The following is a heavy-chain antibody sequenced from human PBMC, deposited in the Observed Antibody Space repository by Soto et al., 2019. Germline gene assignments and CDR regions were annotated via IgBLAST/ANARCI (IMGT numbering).Heavy chain of an antibody. D-gene: IGHD3-22*01. J-gene: IGHJ6*02. Sequence: SETLSLTCTVSGGSISSYYWSWIRQPPGKGLEWIGYIYYSGSTNYNPSLKSRVTISVDTSKNQFSLKLSSVTAADTAVYYCAAIVVVGQFDGMDVWGQGTTVTVSS. CDR2: IYYSGST. CDR3: AAIVVVGQFDGMDV. CDR1: GGSISSYY. V-gene: IGHV4-59*01.